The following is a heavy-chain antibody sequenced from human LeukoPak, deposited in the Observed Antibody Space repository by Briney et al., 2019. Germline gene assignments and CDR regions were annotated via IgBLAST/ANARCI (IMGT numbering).Heavy chain of an antibody. J-gene: IGHJ4*02. Sequence: PSETLSLTCTVSGGSISSYYWSWIRQPPGKGLEWIGCIYYSGSTYYNPSLKSRVTISVDTSKNQFSLKLSSVTAADTAVYYCASGSLALFDYWGQGTLVTVSS. V-gene: IGHV4-59*08. CDR1: GGSISSYY. D-gene: IGHD2-2*03. CDR2: IYYSGST. CDR3: ASGSLALFDY.